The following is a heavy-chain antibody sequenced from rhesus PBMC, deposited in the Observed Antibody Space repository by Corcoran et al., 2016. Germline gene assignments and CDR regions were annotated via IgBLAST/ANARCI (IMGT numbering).Heavy chain of an antibody. CDR1: GFSLTPSGMG. CDR3: ARYTYYYTAKGRFDV. J-gene: IGHJ5-1*01. Sequence: QVTLKESGPALVKPTQTLTLTCTFSGFSLTPSGMGVGWIRQPPGKALECRALIYWDDEKRSSTSLKSRLTISTDTSKNQVVLTMTNMDRVDTATYYCARYTYYYTAKGRFDVWGPGVLVTVSS. D-gene: IGHD3-16*01. CDR2: IYWDDEK. V-gene: IGHV2-174*01.